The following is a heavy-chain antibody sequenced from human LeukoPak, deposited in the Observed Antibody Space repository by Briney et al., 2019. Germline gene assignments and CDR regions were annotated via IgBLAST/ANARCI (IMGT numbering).Heavy chain of an antibody. J-gene: IGHJ4*02. CDR3: ARDSIAAARRGFDY. D-gene: IGHD6-13*01. CDR1: GGSISSYY. CDR2: IYTSGST. V-gene: IGHV4-4*07. Sequence: PSETLSLTCTVSGGSISSYYWSWIRQPAGKGLEWIGRIYTSGSTNYNPSLKSRVTMSVDTSKNQFSLKLSSVTAADTAVYYCARDSIAAARRGFDYWGQGTLVTVSS.